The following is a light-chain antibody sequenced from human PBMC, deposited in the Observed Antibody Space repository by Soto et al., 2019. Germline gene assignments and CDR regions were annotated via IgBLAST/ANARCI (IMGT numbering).Light chain of an antibody. V-gene: IGKV1-39*01. Sequence: DIQMTQSPSSLSASVGDRVTITCRASQTITNYLNWYQQQSGKAPKLLIYATDTLQRGVPSRFSGSGSGTDYTLTISSLQPEDFATHYCQQSYNTPQTFGQGTKVDI. CDR3: QQSYNTPQT. CDR1: QTITNY. CDR2: ATD. J-gene: IGKJ1*01.